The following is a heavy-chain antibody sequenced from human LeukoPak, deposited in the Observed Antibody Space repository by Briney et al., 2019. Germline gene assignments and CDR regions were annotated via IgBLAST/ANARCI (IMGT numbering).Heavy chain of an antibody. CDR1: GFTFSSYA. J-gene: IGHJ4*02. D-gene: IGHD6-13*01. Sequence: GGSLRLSCAASGFTFSSYAMSWVRQAPGKGLGWVSGISGNGGYTYYADSVKGRFTTSRDNSKNTLYLQMNSLRAEDTAVYYCAKAPYYSSSWYFFDYWGQGTLVTVSS. CDR2: ISGNGGYT. CDR3: AKAPYYSSSWYFFDY. V-gene: IGHV3-23*01.